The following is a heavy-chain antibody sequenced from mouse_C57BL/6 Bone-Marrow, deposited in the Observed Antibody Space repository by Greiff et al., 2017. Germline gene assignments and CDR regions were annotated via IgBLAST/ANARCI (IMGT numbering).Heavy chain of an antibody. CDR1: GYTFTSYW. J-gene: IGHJ2*01. D-gene: IGHD2-2*01. Sequence: QVHVKQPGAELVKPGASVKLSCKASGYTFTSYWMQWVKQRPGQGLEWIGEIDPSDSYTNYNQKFKGKATLTVDTSSSTAYMQLSSLTSEDSAVYYCAREGGWLYYFDYWGQGTTLTVSS. CDR3: AREGGWLYYFDY. V-gene: IGHV1-50*01. CDR2: IDPSDSYT.